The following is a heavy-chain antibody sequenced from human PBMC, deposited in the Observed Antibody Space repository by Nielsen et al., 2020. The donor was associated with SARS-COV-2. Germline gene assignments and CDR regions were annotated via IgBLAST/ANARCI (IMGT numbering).Heavy chain of an antibody. V-gene: IGHV1-2*06. CDR3: AREPRYCSSTSCQRYYGMDV. D-gene: IGHD2-2*01. CDR1: GYTFTGYY. J-gene: IGHJ6*02. CDR2: INPNSGGT. Sequence: ASVKVSCKASGYTFTGYYMHWVQQAPGQGLEWMGRINPNSGGTNYAQKFQGRVTMTRDTSISTAYMELSRLRSDDTAVYYCAREPRYCSSTSCQRYYGMDVWGQGTTVTVSS.